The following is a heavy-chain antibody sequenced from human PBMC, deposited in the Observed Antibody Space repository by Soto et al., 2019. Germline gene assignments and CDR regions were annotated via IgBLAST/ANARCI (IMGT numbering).Heavy chain of an antibody. J-gene: IGHJ6*02. CDR2: IYYSGST. D-gene: IGHD6-6*01. V-gene: IGHV4-39*01. Sequence: SETLSLTCTVSGGSISSSSYYWRWIRQPPGKGLEWIGSIYYSGSTYYNPSLKSRVTISVDTSKNQFSLKLSSVTAADTAVYYCARREYSSSSWFYYYGMDVWGQGTTVTVSS. CDR3: ARREYSSSSWFYYYGMDV. CDR1: GGSISSSSYY.